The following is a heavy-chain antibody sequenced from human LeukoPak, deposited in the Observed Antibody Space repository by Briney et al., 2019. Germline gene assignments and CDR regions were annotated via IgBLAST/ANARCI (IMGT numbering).Heavy chain of an antibody. D-gene: IGHD4-17*01. V-gene: IGHV3-23*01. CDR3: AKDLAKAGYGDYYFDY. Sequence: GGSLRLSCAASGFTFSSYAMSGVRQAPGKGLEWVSGISGSGGSTYYADSVKGWFTISRDNSKNTLYLQMNSLRAEDTAVYYCAKDLAKAGYGDYYFDYWGQGTLVTVSS. CDR2: ISGSGGST. J-gene: IGHJ4*02. CDR1: GFTFSSYA.